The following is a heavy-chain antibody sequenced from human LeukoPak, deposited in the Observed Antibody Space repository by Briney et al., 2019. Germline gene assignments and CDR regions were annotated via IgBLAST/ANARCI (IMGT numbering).Heavy chain of an antibody. D-gene: IGHD3-10*01. CDR3: ARDFPYGDNWFDP. CDR2: IYYSGST. Sequence: SETLSLTCTVSGGSISSYYWSWIRQPPGKGLEWIGYIYYSGSTNYNPSLKSRVTISVDTSKNQYSLKLSSVTAADTAVYYCARDFPYGDNWFDPWGQGTLVTVSS. J-gene: IGHJ5*02. V-gene: IGHV4-59*01. CDR1: GGSISSYY.